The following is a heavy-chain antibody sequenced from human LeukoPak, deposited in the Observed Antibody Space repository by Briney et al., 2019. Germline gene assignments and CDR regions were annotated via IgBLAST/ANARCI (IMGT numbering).Heavy chain of an antibody. Sequence: ASVKVSCKASGYTFTSYGISWVRQAPGQGLESMGWISAYNGNTNYAQKLQGRVTMTTDTSTSTAYMELRSLRSDDTAVYYCARDSERASSGWYMAWIQEDWGQGTLVTVSS. J-gene: IGHJ4*02. D-gene: IGHD6-19*01. CDR1: GYTFTSYG. V-gene: IGHV1-18*01. CDR2: ISAYNGNT. CDR3: ARDSERASSGWYMAWIQED.